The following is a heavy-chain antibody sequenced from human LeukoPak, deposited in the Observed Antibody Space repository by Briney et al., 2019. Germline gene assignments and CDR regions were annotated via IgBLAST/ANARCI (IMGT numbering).Heavy chain of an antibody. CDR1: GFTFSSYS. Sequence: GGSLRLSCAASGFTFSSYSMNWVRQAPGKGLEWVSSISSSSSYIYYADSVKGRFTISRDNAKNSLYLQMNSLRAEDTAVYYCARDGSGDIAGEDAFDIWGQGTMVTVSS. V-gene: IGHV3-21*01. CDR2: ISSSSSYI. D-gene: IGHD7-27*01. J-gene: IGHJ3*02. CDR3: ARDGSGDIAGEDAFDI.